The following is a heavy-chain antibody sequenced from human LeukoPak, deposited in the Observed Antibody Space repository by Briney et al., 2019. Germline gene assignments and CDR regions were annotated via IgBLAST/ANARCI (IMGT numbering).Heavy chain of an antibody. D-gene: IGHD3-10*01. CDR1: GGSISSYY. Sequence: SETLSLTCTVSGGSISSYYWSWVRQPPGKGLEWIGFVYYTGSTNYNPSLKSRVTISVDTSKNEFSLKLTSVTAADTAVYYCAREANYYGSGSYFEGTFDYWGQGSLVTVSS. CDR2: VYYTGST. J-gene: IGHJ4*02. V-gene: IGHV4-59*01. CDR3: AREANYYGSGSYFEGTFDY.